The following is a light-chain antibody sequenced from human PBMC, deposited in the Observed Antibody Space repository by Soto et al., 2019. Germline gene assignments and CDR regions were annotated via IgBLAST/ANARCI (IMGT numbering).Light chain of an antibody. CDR2: AAS. CDR3: QQIYAAPVT. J-gene: IGKJ1*01. V-gene: IGKV1-39*01. Sequence: DIQMTQSPPSLSASVGDRVTITCRASQSIFRSLNWYQQKPGKAPKLLIYAASNLQSGVPSRFSGRESGTDFLLTISSLQPEDFATYYCQQIYAAPVTFGQGTKVEIK. CDR1: QSIFRS.